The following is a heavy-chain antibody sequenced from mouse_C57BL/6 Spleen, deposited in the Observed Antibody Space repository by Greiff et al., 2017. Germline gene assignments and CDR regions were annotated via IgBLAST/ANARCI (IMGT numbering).Heavy chain of an antibody. CDR1: GFTFSSYG. V-gene: IGHV5-6*01. D-gene: IGHD2-3*01. Sequence: EVKLVESGGDLVKPGGSLKLSCAASGFTFSSYGMSWVRQTPDKRLEWVATISSGGSYTYYPDSVKGRFTISRDNAKNTLYLQMSSLKSEDTAMXYCARHDYDGYYNAMDYWGQGTSVTVSS. CDR2: ISSGGSYT. CDR3: ARHDYDGYYNAMDY. J-gene: IGHJ4*01.